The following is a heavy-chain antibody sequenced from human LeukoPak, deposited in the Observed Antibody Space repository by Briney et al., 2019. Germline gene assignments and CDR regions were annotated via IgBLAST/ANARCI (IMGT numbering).Heavy chain of an antibody. CDR1: GFTFSSHW. CDR2: IKEDGSEK. CDR3: ARDGVGDYDILTGPPN. Sequence: GGSLRLSCAASGFTFSSHWMSWVRQAPGKGLEWVANIKEDGSEKYYVDSVKGRFTISRDNAKNSLYLQMNSLRAEDTAVYYCARDGVGDYDILTGPPNWGQGTLVTVSS. J-gene: IGHJ4*02. D-gene: IGHD3-9*01. V-gene: IGHV3-7*01.